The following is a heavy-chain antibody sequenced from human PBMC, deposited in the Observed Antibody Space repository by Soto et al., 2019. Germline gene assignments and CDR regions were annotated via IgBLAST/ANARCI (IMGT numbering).Heavy chain of an antibody. CDR2: VYWDDAK. CDR1: GFSLSTNGEG. V-gene: IGHV2-5*02. J-gene: IGHJ4*02. D-gene: IGHD1-1*01. Sequence: SGPTLVNPTLPLTLTCTFSGFSLSTNGEGVGCIRQPPGKALEWLALVYWDDAKRYSPSLKTRLTITKDTSKNQVVLTMTNMDPVDTATYYCVHRRVQIFDFWGQGALVTVSS. CDR3: VHRRVQIFDF.